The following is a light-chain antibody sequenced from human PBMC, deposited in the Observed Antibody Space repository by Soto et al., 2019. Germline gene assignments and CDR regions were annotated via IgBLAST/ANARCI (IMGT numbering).Light chain of an antibody. CDR3: QQYETRPLT. J-gene: IGKJ1*01. V-gene: IGKV3-15*01. CDR2: AAS. CDR1: QSVKSN. Sequence: EVVMTQSPATLPVSPGERATLSCRTSQSVKSNLAWYQQKPGQAPRLLIYAASTRATGIPARFSGSGSGTEFTLTISSLQSEDFAVYYCQQYETRPLTFGQGTKVEIK.